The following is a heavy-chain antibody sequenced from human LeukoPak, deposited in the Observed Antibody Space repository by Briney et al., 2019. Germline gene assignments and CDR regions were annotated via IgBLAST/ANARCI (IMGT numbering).Heavy chain of an antibody. CDR2: IYYSGST. J-gene: IGHJ5*02. CDR1: GGSISSYY. Sequence: SETLSLTCTVSGGSISSYYWSWIRQPPGKGLEWIGYIYYSGSTNYNPSLKSRVTISVDTSKNQFSLKLSSVTAADTAVYYCARGIGRVTIFGDNWFDPWGQGTLVTVSS. V-gene: IGHV4-59*01. D-gene: IGHD3-3*01. CDR3: ARGIGRVTIFGDNWFDP.